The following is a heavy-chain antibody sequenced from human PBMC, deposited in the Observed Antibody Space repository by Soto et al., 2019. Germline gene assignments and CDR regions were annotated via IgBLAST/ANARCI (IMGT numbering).Heavy chain of an antibody. J-gene: IGHJ4*02. CDR3: ARVYRSRWGYYFDY. V-gene: IGHV3-48*03. D-gene: IGHD6-13*01. CDR2: ISSSGSTI. Sequence: LRLSFAASGFTFSSYEMNWVRQAPGKGLEWVSYISSSGSTIYYADSVKGRFTISRDNAKNSLYLQMNSLRAEDTAVYYCARVYRSRWGYYFDYGGQGTLVTVS. CDR1: GFTFSSYE.